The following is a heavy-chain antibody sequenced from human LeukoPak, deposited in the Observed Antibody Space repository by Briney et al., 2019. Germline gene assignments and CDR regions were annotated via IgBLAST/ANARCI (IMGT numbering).Heavy chain of an antibody. CDR2: IYSGGST. D-gene: IGHD1-26*01. V-gene: IGHV3-66*01. J-gene: IGHJ4*02. CDR1: GFTFSTNY. Sequence: GGSLRLSCAASGFTFSTNYMSWVRQAPGKGLEWVSVIYSGGSTYYSDSVKGRFTISRDISKNKLYLQMNSLRAEDTAVYYCARGSGSYYWFDYWGQGTLVTVSS. CDR3: ARGSGSYYWFDY.